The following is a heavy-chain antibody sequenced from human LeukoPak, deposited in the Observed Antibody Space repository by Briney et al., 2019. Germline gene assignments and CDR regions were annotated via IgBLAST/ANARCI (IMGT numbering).Heavy chain of an antibody. CDR3: AKVRYSGSWYLRSGFDY. J-gene: IGHJ4*02. CDR1: GFTFSSYA. D-gene: IGHD6-13*01. Sequence: GGSLRLSCAASGFTFSSYAMSWVRQAPGKGLEWVSAISGSGGSTYYADSVKGRFTISRDNSKNTLYLQMNSLRAEDTAVYYCAKVRYSGSWYLRSGFDYWGQGTLVTVSS. V-gene: IGHV3-23*01. CDR2: ISGSGGST.